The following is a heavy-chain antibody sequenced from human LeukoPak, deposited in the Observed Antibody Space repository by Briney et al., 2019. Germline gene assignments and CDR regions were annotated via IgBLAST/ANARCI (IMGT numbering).Heavy chain of an antibody. D-gene: IGHD1-26*01. CDR2: INPAGNYV. J-gene: IGHJ5*01. V-gene: IGHV3-74*01. CDR1: GFTFSNYW. CDR3: VRDWDHFDFDS. Sequence: GGSLRLSCAASGFTFSNYWIHRVRQAPGKGLVWVSRINPAGNYVNYADSVKGRFTISRDNAKNTVYLQMNRLRAEDTALFYCVRDWDHFDFDSWGQGALVIVSS.